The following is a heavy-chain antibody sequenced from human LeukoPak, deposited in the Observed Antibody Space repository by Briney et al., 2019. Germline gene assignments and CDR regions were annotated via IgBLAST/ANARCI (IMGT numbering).Heavy chain of an antibody. D-gene: IGHD6-13*01. V-gene: IGHV3-7*01. J-gene: IGHJ4*02. CDR2: IKQDGSEK. Sequence: PGGSLRLSCAASGFTVSSNYMSWVRQAPGKGLEWVASIKQDGSEKDFVDSMKGRFTIYRDNAKNSLYLQMNSLRAEDTAVYYCARIGYASSSFDYWGQGTLVTVSS. CDR1: GFTVSSNY. CDR3: ARIGYASSSFDY.